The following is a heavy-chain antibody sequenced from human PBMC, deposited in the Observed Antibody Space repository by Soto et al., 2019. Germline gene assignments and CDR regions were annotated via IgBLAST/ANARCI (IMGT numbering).Heavy chain of an antibody. V-gene: IGHV4-61*01. CDR3: ARDRSDTAMVEGDWFDP. Sequence: PSETLSLTCTVSGGSVSSGSYYWSWIRQPPGKGLEWIGYIYYSGSTNYNPSLKSRVTISVDTSKNQFSLKLSSVTAADTAVYYCARDRSDTAMVEGDWFDPWGQGTLVTAPQ. D-gene: IGHD5-18*01. CDR1: GGSVSSGSYY. J-gene: IGHJ5*02. CDR2: IYYSGST.